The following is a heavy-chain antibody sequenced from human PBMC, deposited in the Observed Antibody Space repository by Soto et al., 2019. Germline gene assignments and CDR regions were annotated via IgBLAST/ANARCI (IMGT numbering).Heavy chain of an antibody. J-gene: IGHJ6*02. CDR2: ISGSGGST. D-gene: IGHD3-10*01. Sequence: GGSLRLSCAASGFTFSSYAMSWVRQAPGKGLEWVSAISGSGGSTYYADSVKGRFTISRDNSKNTLYLQMNSLRAEDTAVYYCAKDRAGSGSYPYYYYYYGMDVWGQGTTVTVSS. CDR3: AKDRAGSGSYPYYYYYYGMDV. V-gene: IGHV3-23*01. CDR1: GFTFSSYA.